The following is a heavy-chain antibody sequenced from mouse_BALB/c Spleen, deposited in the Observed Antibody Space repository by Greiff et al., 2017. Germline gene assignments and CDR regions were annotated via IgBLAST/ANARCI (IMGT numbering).Heavy chain of an antibody. V-gene: IGHV1S81*02. CDR1: GFTFTSYW. Sequence: QVQLQQPGAELVKPGASVKLSCKASGFTFTSYWMHWVKQRPGQGLEWIGEINPSNGRTNYNEKFKSKATLTVDKSTSTAYLQRSSLTSEDSAVYYCASVRREGDYYAMDYWGQGTSVTVSS. CDR3: ASVRREGDYYAMDY. D-gene: IGHD2-14*01. J-gene: IGHJ4*01. CDR2: INPSNGRT.